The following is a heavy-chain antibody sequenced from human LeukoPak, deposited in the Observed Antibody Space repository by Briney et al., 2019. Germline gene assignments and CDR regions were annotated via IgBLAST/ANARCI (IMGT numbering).Heavy chain of an antibody. CDR3: ARAHLAAAGTPTSDY. J-gene: IGHJ4*02. CDR2: INPNSGGT. CDR1: GHTFTGYC. V-gene: IGHV1-2*02. D-gene: IGHD6-13*01. Sequence: ASVKVSCKASGHTFTGYCMHWVQQAPGQGLEWMGWINPNSGGTNYAQKFQGRVTMTRDASISTAYMELSRLRSDDTAVYYCARAHLAAAGTPTSDYWGQGTLVTVSS.